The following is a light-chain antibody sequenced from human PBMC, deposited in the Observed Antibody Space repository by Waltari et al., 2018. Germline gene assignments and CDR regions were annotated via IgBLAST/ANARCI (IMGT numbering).Light chain of an antibody. CDR1: YSTLRRNY. J-gene: IGLJ1*01. V-gene: IGLV1-47*01. CDR3: AAWDESHYV. CDR2: RNN. Sequence: QSVLTQPPSASGTPGQRVSISCSGCYSTLRRNYLYWYQQLPGAAPKLLIYRNNQRPSGVPDRFSASKYGTSASLAISGLRSEDEAVYYCAAWDESHYVFGPGTKVTVL.